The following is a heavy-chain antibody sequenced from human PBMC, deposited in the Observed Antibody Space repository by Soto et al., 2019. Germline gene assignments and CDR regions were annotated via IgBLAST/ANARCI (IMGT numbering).Heavy chain of an antibody. V-gene: IGHV1-69*13. CDR2: IIPIFGTA. D-gene: IGHD3-22*01. CDR1: GGTFSSYA. J-gene: IGHJ4*02. Sequence: GASVKVSCKASGGTFSSYAISWVRQAPGQGLEWMGGIIPIFGTANYAQKFQGRVTITADESTSTAYMELSSLRSEDTAVYYCARSPYYYDSSGYPIIGPPDYWGQGTLVTVSS. CDR3: ARSPYYYDSSGYPIIGPPDY.